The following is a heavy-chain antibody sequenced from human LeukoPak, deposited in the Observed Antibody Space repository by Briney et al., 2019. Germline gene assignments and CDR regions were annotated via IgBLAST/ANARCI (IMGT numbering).Heavy chain of an antibody. Sequence: SETLSLTCTVSGGSISSYYWSWIRQPPGKGLEWIGYIYYSGSTNYNPSLKSRVTISVDTSKNQLSLKLSSVTAADTAVYYCAREMREVGYYFDYWGQGTLVTVSS. CDR3: AREMREVGYYFDY. J-gene: IGHJ4*02. V-gene: IGHV4-59*01. D-gene: IGHD1-26*01. CDR1: GGSISSYY. CDR2: IYYSGST.